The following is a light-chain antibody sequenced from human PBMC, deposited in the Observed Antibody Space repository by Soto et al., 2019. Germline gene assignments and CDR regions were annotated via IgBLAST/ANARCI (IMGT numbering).Light chain of an antibody. CDR2: AAS. Sequence: DIQMTQSPSSLSASLGDRVTITCRASQDIGVYLAWFQQKPGKVPKLLIYAASTLQSGVPSRFSGSGSGTDFTLTISSLQPEDFATYYCQKYNSAPLTFGGGTK. J-gene: IGKJ4*01. CDR3: QKYNSAPLT. CDR1: QDIGVY. V-gene: IGKV1-27*01.